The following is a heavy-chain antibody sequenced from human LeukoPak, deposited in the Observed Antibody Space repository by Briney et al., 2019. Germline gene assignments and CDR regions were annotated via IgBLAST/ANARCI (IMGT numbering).Heavy chain of an antibody. CDR2: LFSGGST. Sequence: GGSLRPSCAASGFTVSTNYMNWVRQAPGKGLEWVSVLFSGGSTYYADSVKGRFTISRDNSKNTVYLQMNGLRAEDTAVYYCARDRTPATRGFDIWGQGTMVTVSS. J-gene: IGHJ3*02. V-gene: IGHV3-66*01. CDR1: GFTVSTNY. D-gene: IGHD1-26*01. CDR3: ARDRTPATRGFDI.